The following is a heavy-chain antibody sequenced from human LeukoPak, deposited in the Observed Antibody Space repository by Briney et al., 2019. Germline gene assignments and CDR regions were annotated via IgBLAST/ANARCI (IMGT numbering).Heavy chain of an antibody. CDR1: GFTFSNAW. V-gene: IGHV3-66*02. J-gene: IGHJ6*03. Sequence: GGSLRLSCAASGFTFSNAWMSWVRQAPGKGLEWVLVIYSGGSTFYADSVKGRFTISRDNSKNTLYLQMNSLRAEDTAVYYCATSTRPTDYYFYYYMDVWGKGTTVTVSS. CDR2: IYSGGST. CDR3: ATSTRPTDYYFYYYMDV. D-gene: IGHD6-6*01.